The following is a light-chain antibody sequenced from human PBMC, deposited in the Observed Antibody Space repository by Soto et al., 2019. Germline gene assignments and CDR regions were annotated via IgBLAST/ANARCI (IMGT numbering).Light chain of an antibody. Sequence: QAALPQPASVSGSPGQSITISCTETSSDVGGYNFVSWYQHHPGKAPKLIIYDVTNRPSGISNRFSGSKSGNTASLTISGLQAEDEADYYCTSYTSSITYVFGTGTKVTVL. V-gene: IGLV2-14*03. J-gene: IGLJ1*01. CDR2: DVT. CDR3: TSYTSSITYV. CDR1: SSDVGGYNF.